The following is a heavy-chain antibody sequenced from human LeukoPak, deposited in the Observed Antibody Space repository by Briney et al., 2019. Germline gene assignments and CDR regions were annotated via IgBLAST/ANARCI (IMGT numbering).Heavy chain of an antibody. CDR2: INAGNGNT. CDR1: GYTFTSYA. D-gene: IGHD2-2*01. V-gene: IGHV1-3*01. Sequence: GASVKVSCKASGYTFTSYAMHWVRQAPGQRLEWMGWINAGNGNTKYSQKFQGRVTITRDTSASTAYMELSSLRSGDTAVYYCARDRIVVVPAARERGWFDPWGQGTLVTVSS. J-gene: IGHJ5*02. CDR3: ARDRIVVVPAARERGWFDP.